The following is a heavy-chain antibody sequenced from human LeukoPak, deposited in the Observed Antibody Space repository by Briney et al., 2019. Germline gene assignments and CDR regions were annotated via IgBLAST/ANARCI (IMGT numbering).Heavy chain of an antibody. CDR1: GGTFSSHG. J-gene: IGHJ4*02. CDR3: ATITVTTEY. Sequence: GSSVKVSCKTSGGTFSSHGISWVRQAPGQGLEWMGGIIPIFHTPNYAQNFQDRLTITTDESTNTVYMELSSLRSEDTAVYYCATITVTTEYWGQGTLVTVSS. V-gene: IGHV1-69*05. CDR2: IIPIFHTP. D-gene: IGHD4-17*01.